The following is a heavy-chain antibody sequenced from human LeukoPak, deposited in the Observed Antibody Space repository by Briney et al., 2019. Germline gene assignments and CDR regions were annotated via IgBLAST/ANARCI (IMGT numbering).Heavy chain of an antibody. Sequence: GGSLRLSCAASGFTFSSYSMNWVRQAPGKGLEWVSSISSSSSYIYYAGSVKGRFTISRDNAKNSLYLQMNSLRAEDTAVYYCARDRIAVAFGYWGQGTLVTVSS. J-gene: IGHJ4*02. V-gene: IGHV3-21*01. CDR1: GFTFSSYS. CDR3: ARDRIAVAFGY. CDR2: ISSSSSYI. D-gene: IGHD6-19*01.